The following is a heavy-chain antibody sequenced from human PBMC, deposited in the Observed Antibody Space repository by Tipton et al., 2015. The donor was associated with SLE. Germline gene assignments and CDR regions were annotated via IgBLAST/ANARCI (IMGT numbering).Heavy chain of an antibody. CDR1: GFTFSSYG. D-gene: IGHD6-19*01. CDR2: ISYDGSNK. V-gene: IGHV3-30*18. Sequence: SLRLSCAASGFTFSSYGMHWVRQAPGKGLEWVAVISYDGSNKYYADSVKGRCTISRDNSKNTLYLQMNSLRAEDTAVYYCAKRAVAGDWGQGTLVTVSS. J-gene: IGHJ4*01. CDR3: AKRAVAGD.